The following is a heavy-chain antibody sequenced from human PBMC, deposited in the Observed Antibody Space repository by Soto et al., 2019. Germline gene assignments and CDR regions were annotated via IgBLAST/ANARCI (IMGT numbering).Heavy chain of an antibody. D-gene: IGHD3-9*01. CDR2: IIPIIGTT. Sequence: GASVKVSCKASGGTFSSYAISWVRQAPGQGLEWMGGIIPIIGTTNYAQKFQGRVTMTADASTSTAYMELRSLRSDDTAVYYCERLPLRYFDWLLYHFDYWGQGTLVTDSS. V-gene: IGHV1-69*13. CDR1: GGTFSSYA. J-gene: IGHJ4*02. CDR3: ERLPLRYFDWLLYHFDY.